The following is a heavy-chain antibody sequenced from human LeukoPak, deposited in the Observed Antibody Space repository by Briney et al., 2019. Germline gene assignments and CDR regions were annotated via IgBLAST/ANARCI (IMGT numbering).Heavy chain of an antibody. D-gene: IGHD6-13*01. CDR3: AKDFFQSADLPLSGFDP. J-gene: IGHJ5*02. CDR1: GFTFSSYG. Sequence: GGSLRLSCAASGFTFSSYGMHWVRQAPGKGLEWVAVISYDGSNKYYADSVKGRFTISRDNSKNTMYLQMNSLRAEDTAVYYCAKDFFQSADLPLSGFDPWGQGTLVTVSS. V-gene: IGHV3-30*18. CDR2: ISYDGSNK.